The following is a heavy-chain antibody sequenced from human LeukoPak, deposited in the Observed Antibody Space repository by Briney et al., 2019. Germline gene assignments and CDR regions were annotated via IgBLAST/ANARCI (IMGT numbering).Heavy chain of an antibody. CDR3: ARDGAPHYSSGWLFFDF. V-gene: IGHV3-48*03. D-gene: IGHD6-19*01. J-gene: IGHJ4*02. Sequence: QTGGSLRLSCAASGFTFSSYEVNWGRQAPGKRLDVDSYISSDVTTIHYAQSVKGRFTTSRDNAKNSLYLQMNRPRAHDTVVYYCARDGAPHYSSGWLFFDFWGQGILVGVCS. CDR1: GFTFSSYE. CDR2: ISSDVTTI.